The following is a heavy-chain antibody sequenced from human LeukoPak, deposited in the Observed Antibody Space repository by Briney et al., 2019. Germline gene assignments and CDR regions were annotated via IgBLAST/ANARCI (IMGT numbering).Heavy chain of an antibody. CDR1: GDSVSSNSAA. J-gene: IGHJ4*02. V-gene: IGHV6-1*01. Sequence: SQTLSLTCAISGDSVSSNSAAWNWIRQSPLRGLEWLGRTYYRSKWYNDYAVSVKSRITINPDTSKNQFSLQLNSVTPEDTAVYYCTRERRRPNPSNIFDYWGQGTLVTVSS. D-gene: IGHD2/OR15-2a*01. CDR3: TRERRRPNPSNIFDY. CDR2: TYYRSKWYN.